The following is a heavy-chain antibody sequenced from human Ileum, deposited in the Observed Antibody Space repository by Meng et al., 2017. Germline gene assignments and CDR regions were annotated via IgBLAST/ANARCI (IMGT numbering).Heavy chain of an antibody. CDR2: IDPRTGDT. CDR3: ARDLAGLGGY. J-gene: IGHJ4*02. D-gene: IGHD6-19*01. V-gene: IGHV1-2*02. Sequence: QVQLVQSWADVKKPWGSLTFSCKTFGYPFSDYFMYWVRQAPGQGLEWMGWIDPRTGDTRYTQKLQGRVTMTRDTSISTVYMEVTNLRDDDTAVYYCARDLAGLGGYWGQGTLVTVSS. CDR1: GYPFSDYF.